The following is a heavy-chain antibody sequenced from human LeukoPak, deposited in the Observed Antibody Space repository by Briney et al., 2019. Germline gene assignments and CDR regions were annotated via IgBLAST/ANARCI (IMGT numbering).Heavy chain of an antibody. J-gene: IGHJ4*02. V-gene: IGHV4-31*03. CDR1: GGSISSGGYY. D-gene: IGHD5-18*01. CDR2: IYYSGST. CDR3: ARDRARYSYGSNVYYFDY. Sequence: SETLSLTCTVSGGSISSGGYYWSWIRQHPGKGLEWIGYIYYSGSTYYNPSLKSRVTISVDTSKNQFSLKLSSVTAADTAVYYCARDRARYSYGSNVYYFDYWGQGTLVTVSS.